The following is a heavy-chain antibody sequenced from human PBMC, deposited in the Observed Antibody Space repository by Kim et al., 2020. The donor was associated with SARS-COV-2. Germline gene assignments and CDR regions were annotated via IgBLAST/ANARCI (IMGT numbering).Heavy chain of an antibody. J-gene: IGHJ6*02. D-gene: IGHD2-8*01. CDR2: INPSGGST. V-gene: IGHV1-46*01. CDR1: GYTFTSYY. CDR3: ARVESYCTNGVCYLIDYYYGMDV. Sequence: ASVKVSCKASGYTFTSYYMHWVRQAPGQGLEWMGIINPSGGSTSYAQKFQGRVSMTRDTSTSTVYMELSSLRSEDTAVYYCARVESYCTNGVCYLIDYYYGMDVWGQGTTVTVSS.